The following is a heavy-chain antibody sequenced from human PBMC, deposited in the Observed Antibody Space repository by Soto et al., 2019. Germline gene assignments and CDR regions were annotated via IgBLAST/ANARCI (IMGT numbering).Heavy chain of an antibody. CDR3: AKDQASGQGACDS. J-gene: IGHJ4*02. Sequence: VKLVECGGGVVQPGGSLRLSCAASGFTFNIYGMHWVRQAPDKGLEWVALISYDGSTQYYADSVKGRFTISRDNSKNTLFLQMNSLRADDTAVYYCAKDQASGQGACDSWGQGTLVTVSS. V-gene: IGHV3-30*18. CDR2: ISYDGSTQ. CDR1: GFTFNIYG.